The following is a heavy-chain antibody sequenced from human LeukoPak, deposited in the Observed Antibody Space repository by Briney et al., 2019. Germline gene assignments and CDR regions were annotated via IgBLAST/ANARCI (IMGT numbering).Heavy chain of an antibody. CDR1: GFTFSTYA. Sequence: PGGSLRLSCAASGFTFSTYAMYWVRRTPGKGLEYVSVISGNGVSTHYATSVKGRFTISRDNSKNTLYLQMGSLRAEDMAVYYCARDASDIVVVPAAVGPFDLWGQGTLVTVSP. J-gene: IGHJ4*02. D-gene: IGHD2-2*01. CDR3: ARDASDIVVVPAAVGPFDL. CDR2: ISGNGVST. V-gene: IGHV3-64*01.